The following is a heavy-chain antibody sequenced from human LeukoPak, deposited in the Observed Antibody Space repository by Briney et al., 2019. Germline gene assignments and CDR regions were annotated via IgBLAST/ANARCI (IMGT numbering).Heavy chain of an antibody. CDR2: IYYSGST. V-gene: IGHV4-39*01. D-gene: IGHD3-9*01. CDR3: ARLSVLRYFDWLSRYFDY. CDR1: GGSISSSSYY. J-gene: IGHJ4*02. Sequence: PSETLPLTCTVSGGSISSSSYYWGWIRQPPGKGLEWIGSIYYSGSTYYNPSLKSRVTISVDTSKNQFSLKLSSVTAADTAVYYCARLSVLRYFDWLSRYFDYWGQGTLVTVSS.